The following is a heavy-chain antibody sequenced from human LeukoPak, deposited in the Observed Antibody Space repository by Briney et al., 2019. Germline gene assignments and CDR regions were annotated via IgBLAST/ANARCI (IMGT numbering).Heavy chain of an antibody. D-gene: IGHD2-15*01. Sequence: ASVKVSCKASGYTFTSYAMHWVRQAPGQRLEWMGWINAGNGNTKYSQKFQGRVTITRDTSASTAYMELSSLRSEDMAVYYCAAVGIGCSGGSCYSSPGPPWFDPWGQGTLVTVSS. J-gene: IGHJ5*02. V-gene: IGHV1-3*01. CDR1: GYTFTSYA. CDR2: INAGNGNT. CDR3: AAVGIGCSGGSCYSSPGPPWFDP.